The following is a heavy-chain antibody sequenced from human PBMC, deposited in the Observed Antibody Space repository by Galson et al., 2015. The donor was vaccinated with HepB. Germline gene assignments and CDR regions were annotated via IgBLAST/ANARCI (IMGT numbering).Heavy chain of an antibody. Sequence: SLRLSCAASGFTFSSYGMHWVRQAPGKGLEWVAFIRYDGSNKYYADSVKGRFTISRDNSKNTLYLQMNSLRAEDTAVYYCANSDWLLKYYFDYWGQGTLVTVSS. D-gene: IGHD3-9*01. CDR1: GFTFSSYG. CDR3: ANSDWLLKYYFDY. J-gene: IGHJ4*02. V-gene: IGHV3-30*02. CDR2: IRYDGSNK.